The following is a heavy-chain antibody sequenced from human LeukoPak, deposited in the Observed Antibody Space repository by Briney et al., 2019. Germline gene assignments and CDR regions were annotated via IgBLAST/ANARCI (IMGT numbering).Heavy chain of an antibody. CDR3: ARVDCSGGSCCLDY. CDR2: VYYSGST. J-gene: IGHJ4*02. V-gene: IGHV4-31*03. CDR1: GGSISSGPYY. Sequence: SETLSLTCTAPGGSISSGPYYWSWIRQHPGKALEWIGYVYYSGSTYYNPSLKSRVTISVDRSKNQFSLKLSSVTAADTAVYYCARVDCSGGSCCLDYWGQGTLVTVSS. D-gene: IGHD2-15*01.